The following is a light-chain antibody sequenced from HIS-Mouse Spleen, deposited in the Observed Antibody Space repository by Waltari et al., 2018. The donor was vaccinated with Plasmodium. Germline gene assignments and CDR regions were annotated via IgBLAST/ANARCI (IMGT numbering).Light chain of an antibody. J-gene: IGLJ2*01. CDR2: EVS. V-gene: IGLV2-8*01. Sequence: QSALTQPPSASGSPGQSVTISCTGTSSDVGGYNYVSWYQQHPGKAPKLIIYEVSKRPSGVPDRFSGAKSGNTASRTVSGLQAEDEADYYGSSYAGSNNVVFGGGTKLTVL. CDR1: SSDVGGYNY. CDR3: SSYAGSNNVV.